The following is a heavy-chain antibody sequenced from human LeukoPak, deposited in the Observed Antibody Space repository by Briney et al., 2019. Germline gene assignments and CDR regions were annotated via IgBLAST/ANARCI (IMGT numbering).Heavy chain of an antibody. CDR2: ISSSSSTI. J-gene: IGHJ4*02. D-gene: IGHD6-13*01. Sequence: PGGSLRLSCAASGFTFSSYSMNWVRQAPGKGLEWVSYISSSSSTIYYADSVKGRFTISRDNAKNSLYLQMNSLRAEDTAVYYCARDPGSSSRDYWGQGTLVTVSS. CDR1: GFTFSSYS. CDR3: ARDPGSSSRDY. V-gene: IGHV3-48*04.